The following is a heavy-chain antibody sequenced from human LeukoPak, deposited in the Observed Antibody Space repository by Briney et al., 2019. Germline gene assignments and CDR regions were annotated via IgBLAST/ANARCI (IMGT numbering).Heavy chain of an antibody. Sequence: SETLSLTCSVSGGSISSSHYFWGWVRQPPGKGLEWIGSMYDGGRTHYNPSLKSRVTMSVDTSKNQFSLKLSSVTAADTAVYYCARGPHYYGSGSNFDLWGRGTLVTVSS. CDR3: ARGPHYYGSGSNFDL. D-gene: IGHD3-10*01. J-gene: IGHJ2*01. CDR1: GGSISSSHYF. V-gene: IGHV4-39*07. CDR2: MYDGGRT.